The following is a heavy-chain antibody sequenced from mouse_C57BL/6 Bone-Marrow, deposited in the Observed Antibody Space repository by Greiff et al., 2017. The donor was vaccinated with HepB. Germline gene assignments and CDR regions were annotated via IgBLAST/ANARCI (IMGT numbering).Heavy chain of an antibody. CDR2: IYPGDGDT. D-gene: IGHD2-4*01. Sequence: QVQLQQSGAELVKPGASVKISCKASGYAFSSYWMNWVKQRPGKGLEWIGQIYPGDGDTNYNGKFKGKATLTADKSSSTAYMQLSSLTSEDSAVYFCARLYDYDQTAWFAYGGQGTLVTVSA. V-gene: IGHV1-80*01. CDR3: ARLYDYDQTAWFAY. J-gene: IGHJ3*01. CDR1: GYAFSSYW.